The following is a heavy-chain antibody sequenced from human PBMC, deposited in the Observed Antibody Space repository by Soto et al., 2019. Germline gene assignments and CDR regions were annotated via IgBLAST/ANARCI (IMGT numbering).Heavy chain of an antibody. V-gene: IGHV1-46*01. D-gene: IGHD6-13*01. Sequence: ASVKVSCKASGYTSTSYYIHWVRQAPGQGLEWMGIINPRGGITTYAQKFQGRLTMTGDTSTSTVYMELSSLTSEDTAMYHCASSPAYGSSWYGIPPDLSHGMDVWGQGTTVTVSS. CDR2: INPRGGIT. CDR3: ASSPAYGSSWYGIPPDLSHGMDV. CDR1: GYTSTSYY. J-gene: IGHJ6*02.